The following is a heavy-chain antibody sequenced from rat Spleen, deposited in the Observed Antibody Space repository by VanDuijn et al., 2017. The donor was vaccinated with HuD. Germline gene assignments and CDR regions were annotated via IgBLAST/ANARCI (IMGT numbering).Heavy chain of an antibody. CDR1: GFTFSDYY. D-gene: IGHD1-2*01. V-gene: IGHV5-29*01. Sequence: EVQLVESDGGLVQPGRSLKLSCAASGFTFSDYYMAWVRQAPTKGLEWVATINFDGSSTYYRDSVKGRFTISRDNAKSTLYLQMDSLRSEDTATYYCARHYYSSWDWGQGVMVTVSS. CDR3: ARHYYSSWD. J-gene: IGHJ2*01. CDR2: INFDGSST.